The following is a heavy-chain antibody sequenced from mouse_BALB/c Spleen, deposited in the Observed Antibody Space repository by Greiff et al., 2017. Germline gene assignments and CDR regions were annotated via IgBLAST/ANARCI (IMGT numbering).Heavy chain of an antibody. CDR3: ARGNPEDYYAMDY. V-gene: IGHV1-14*01. CDR1: GYTFTSYV. CDR2: INPYNDGT. Sequence: EVQLQQSGPELVKPGASVKMSCKASGYTFTSYVMHWVKQKPGQGLEWIGYINPYNDGTKYNEKFKGKATLTSDKSSSTAYMELSSLTSEDSAVYYCARGNPEDYYAMDYWGQGTSVTVSS. J-gene: IGHJ4*01.